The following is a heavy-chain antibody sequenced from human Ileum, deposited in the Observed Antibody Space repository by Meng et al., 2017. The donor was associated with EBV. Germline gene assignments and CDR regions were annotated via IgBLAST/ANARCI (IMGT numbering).Heavy chain of an antibody. Sequence: VQWGAFGGGLVPPGGSLRLSCAASTLTFSTYWMDWVRQAPGQGLVWVSRIHSDGSRTTYADSVRGRFTISRDNAKNTFYLEMNSLRGEDTAVYYCASLSGHGGYWGQGTLVTVSS. CDR3: ASLSGHGGY. J-gene: IGHJ4*02. CDR2: IHSDGSRT. D-gene: IGHD6-25*01. V-gene: IGHV3-74*01. CDR1: TLTFSTYW.